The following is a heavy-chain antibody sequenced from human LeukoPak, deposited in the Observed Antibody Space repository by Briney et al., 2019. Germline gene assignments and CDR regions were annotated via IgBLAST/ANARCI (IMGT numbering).Heavy chain of an antibody. V-gene: IGHV5-51*01. CDR1: GYSFTSYW. CDR3: ARLGDGDYVRKYYFDY. D-gene: IGHD4-17*01. CDR2: IYPGDSDT. Sequence: GESQKISCKGSGYSFTSYWIGWVRQMPGKGLEWMGIIYPGDSDTRYSPSFQGQVTISADKSISTAYLQWSSLKASDTAMYYCARLGDGDYVRKYYFDYWGQGTLVTVSS. J-gene: IGHJ4*02.